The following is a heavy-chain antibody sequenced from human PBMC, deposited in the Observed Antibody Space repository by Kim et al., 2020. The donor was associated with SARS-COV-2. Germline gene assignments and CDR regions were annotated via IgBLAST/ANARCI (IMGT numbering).Heavy chain of an antibody. V-gene: IGHV4-59*01. D-gene: IGHD3-16*02. Sequence: SETLSLTCTVSGGSISSYYWSWIRQPPGKGLEWIGYIYYSGSTNYNPSLKSRVTISVDTSKNQFSLKLSSVTAADTAVYYCARGPYDYVWGSYRLGWFDP. J-gene: IGHJ5*02. CDR3: ARGPYDYVWGSYRLGWFDP. CDR2: IYYSGST. CDR1: GGSISSYY.